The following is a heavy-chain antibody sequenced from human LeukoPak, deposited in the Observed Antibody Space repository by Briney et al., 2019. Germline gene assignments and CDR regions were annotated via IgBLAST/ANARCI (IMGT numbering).Heavy chain of an antibody. CDR2: IYPGDSDT. V-gene: IGHV5-51*01. J-gene: IGHJ4*02. CDR3: ARLSDILTYYFDY. D-gene: IGHD3-9*01. CDR1: GYSFTTYY. Sequence: GESLKISCKASGYSFTTYYIGWVRQMPGKGLEWMGIIYPGDSDTRYSPSFQGQVTISADKSISTAYLQWSSLKASDTAMYYCARLSDILTYYFDYWGQGTLVTVSS.